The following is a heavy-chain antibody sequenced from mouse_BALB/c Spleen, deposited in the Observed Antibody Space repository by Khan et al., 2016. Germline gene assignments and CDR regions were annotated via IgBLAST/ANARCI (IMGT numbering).Heavy chain of an antibody. Sequence: QVQLKQSGPGLVAPSQSLSITCTVSGFSIIAYGVNWVRQPPGKGLEWLGMIWGDGSTDYNSAPKSRLNITKDNSKSQVFLKMNSLQTDDTAKYYCARDGWGYYAMDYWGQGTSVTVSS. CDR1: GFSIIAYG. CDR2: IWGDGST. V-gene: IGHV2-6-7*01. D-gene: IGHD2-2*01. CDR3: ARDGWGYYAMDY. J-gene: IGHJ4*01.